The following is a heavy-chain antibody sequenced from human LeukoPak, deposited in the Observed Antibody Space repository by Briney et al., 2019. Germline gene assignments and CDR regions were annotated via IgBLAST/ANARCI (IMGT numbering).Heavy chain of an antibody. CDR1: GGSISSYY. D-gene: IGHD6-19*01. CDR3: ARHKYSSGWPPEGAFDI. V-gene: IGHV4-59*08. CDR2: IYYSGST. J-gene: IGHJ3*02. Sequence: SETLSLTCTVSGGSISSYYWSWIRQPPGKGLEWIGYIYYSGSTNYNPSLKSRVTISVVTSKNQFSLKLSSVTAADTAVYYCARHKYSSGWPPEGAFDIWGQGTMVTVSS.